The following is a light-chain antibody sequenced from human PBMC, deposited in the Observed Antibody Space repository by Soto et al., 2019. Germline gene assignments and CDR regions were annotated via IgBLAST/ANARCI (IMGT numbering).Light chain of an antibody. J-gene: IGKJ1*01. CDR1: QSVGSW. CDR3: QQRHWPWT. CDR2: DVS. Sequence: PGERATLSCRASQSVGSWLAWYQQKPGQPPRLLIYDVSNRATGIPARFSGSGSGTDFTLTISSLDPEDFAVYYCQQRHWPWTFGQGTKVEVK. V-gene: IGKV3-11*01.